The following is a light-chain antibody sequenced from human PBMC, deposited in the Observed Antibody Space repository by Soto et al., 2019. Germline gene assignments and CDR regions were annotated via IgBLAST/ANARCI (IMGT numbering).Light chain of an antibody. CDR2: DVS. J-gene: IGKJ5*01. V-gene: IGKV3-15*01. CDR3: QQYNNWPFS. Sequence: IVVTQSPGTLSVSPGERATLSCRAGQGVTTNFAWYQQKSGQSPRLLIYDVSIRATGVPARFSGTGSETDFTLTISGLQSEDSAVYFCQQYNNWPFSFGQGTRLEIK. CDR1: QGVTTN.